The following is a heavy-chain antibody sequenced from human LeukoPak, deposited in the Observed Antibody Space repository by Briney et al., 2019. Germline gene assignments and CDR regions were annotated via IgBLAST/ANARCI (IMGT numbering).Heavy chain of an antibody. V-gene: IGHV1-18*01. Sequence: ASVKVSCKASGYTFTSYGISWVRQAPGQGLEWMGWISAYNGNTNYAQKLQGRVTMTTDTSTSRAYMELRSLRSGDTAVYYCARDPGGSSGYYPDAFDSWGQGTMVTVAS. D-gene: IGHD3-22*01. J-gene: IGHJ3*02. CDR1: GYTFTSYG. CDR3: ARDPGGSSGYYPDAFDS. CDR2: ISAYNGNT.